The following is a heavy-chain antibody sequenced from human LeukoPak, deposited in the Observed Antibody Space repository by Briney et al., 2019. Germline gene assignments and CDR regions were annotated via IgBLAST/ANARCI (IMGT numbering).Heavy chain of an antibody. CDR2: ISSTGYTI. J-gene: IGHJ4*02. CDR3: AKYTSGTSYRGLDQ. V-gene: IGHV3-48*03. CDR1: GFSFNNSE. Sequence: GGSLRLSCAASGFSFNNSEMYWVRQAPGKGLEWVSYISSTGYTIYYADSVKGRFTISRDDSKNTVYLQMNSLRAEDTAVYSCAKYTSGTSYRGLDQWGQGTLVTVSS. D-gene: IGHD3-10*01.